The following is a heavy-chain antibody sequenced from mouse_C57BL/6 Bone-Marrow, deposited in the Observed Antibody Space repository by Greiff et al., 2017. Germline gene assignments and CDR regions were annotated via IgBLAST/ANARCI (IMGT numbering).Heavy chain of an antibody. J-gene: IGHJ1*03. CDR3: GGDWYVDV. CDR2: IGPANGNT. CDR1: GFNIKNTY. V-gene: IGHV14-3*01. Sequence: VQLKESVAELVRPGASVKLSCTASGFNIKNTYMHWVKQRPEQGLEWIGRIGPANGNTKYAPKFQGKATITAETSSNTAYLQLSSLTSEDTAIYFCGGDWYVDVWGTGTTVTVSS.